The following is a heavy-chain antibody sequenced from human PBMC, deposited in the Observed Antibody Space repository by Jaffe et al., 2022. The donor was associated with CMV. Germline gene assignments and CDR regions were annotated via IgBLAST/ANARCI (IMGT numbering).Heavy chain of an antibody. CDR1: GGTFSSYA. Sequence: QVQLVQSGAEVKKPGSSVKVSCKASGGTFSSYAISWVRQAPGQGLEWMGGIIPIFGTANYAQKFQGRVTITADESTSTAYMELSSLRSEDTAVYYCARDYFSYYDSSGYSNTPTLGYWGQGTLVTVSS. CDR2: IIPIFGTA. J-gene: IGHJ4*02. CDR3: ARDYFSYYDSSGYSNTPTLGY. D-gene: IGHD3-22*01. V-gene: IGHV1-69*01.